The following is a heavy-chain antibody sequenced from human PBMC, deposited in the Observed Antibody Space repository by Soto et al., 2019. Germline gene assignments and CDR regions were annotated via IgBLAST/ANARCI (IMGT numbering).Heavy chain of an antibody. D-gene: IGHD6-19*01. V-gene: IGHV5-51*01. Sequence: GESLKISCKGSGYSFTSYWIGWVRQMPGKGLEWMGIIYPGDSDTRYSPSFQGQVTISADKSISTAYLQWSSLKASDTAMYYCARTITVAGTAKYYFDYWGQGTLVTVSS. J-gene: IGHJ4*02. CDR2: IYPGDSDT. CDR1: GYSFTSYW. CDR3: ARTITVAGTAKYYFDY.